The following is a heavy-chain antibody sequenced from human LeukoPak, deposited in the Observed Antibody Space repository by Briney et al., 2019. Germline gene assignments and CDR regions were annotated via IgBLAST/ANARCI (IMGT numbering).Heavy chain of an antibody. D-gene: IGHD5-12*01. CDR1: GFSFSSYE. Sequence: GRSLRLSCTASGFSFSSYEMNWVRQAPGKGLEWISYISGGGSTIYYADSVKGRFTISRDNAKNSLYLQMNSLRADDTAVYYCARTGFATIDRLVYNYYAMDVWGKGTTVTVSS. V-gene: IGHV3-48*03. CDR3: ARTGFATIDRLVYNYYAMDV. CDR2: ISGGGSTI. J-gene: IGHJ6*04.